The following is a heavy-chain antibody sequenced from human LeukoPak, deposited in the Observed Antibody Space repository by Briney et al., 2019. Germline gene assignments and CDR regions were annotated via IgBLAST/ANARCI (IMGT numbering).Heavy chain of an antibody. CDR1: GFTFRLYA. J-gene: IGHJ4*02. Sequence: GGSLRLSCAASGFTFRLYAMNWVRQSPGKGLEWVAGINGDPGSTFYADSVKGRFTISRDNAKNSLNLQMNSLRAGDTAVYYCARSYSTSSKIFDYWGQGTLVTVSS. CDR3: ARSYSTSSKIFDY. V-gene: IGHV3-23*01. D-gene: IGHD6-6*01. CDR2: INGDPGST.